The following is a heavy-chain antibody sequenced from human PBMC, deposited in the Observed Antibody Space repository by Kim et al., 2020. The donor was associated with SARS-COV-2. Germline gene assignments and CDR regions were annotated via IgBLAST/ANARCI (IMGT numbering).Heavy chain of an antibody. CDR2: ISSSSSYI. CDR1: GFTFSSYS. Sequence: GGSLRLSCAASGFTFSSYSMNWVRQAPGKGLEWVSSISSSSSYIYYADSVKGRFTISRDNAKNSLYLQMNSLRAEDTAVYYCARDRGLDYYGSGSISGDAFDIWGQGTMVTVSS. CDR3: ARDRGLDYYGSGSISGDAFDI. J-gene: IGHJ3*02. D-gene: IGHD3-10*01. V-gene: IGHV3-21*01.